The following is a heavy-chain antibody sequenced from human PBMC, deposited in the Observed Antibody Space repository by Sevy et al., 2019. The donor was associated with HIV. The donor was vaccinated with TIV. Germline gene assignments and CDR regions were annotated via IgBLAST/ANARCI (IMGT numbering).Heavy chain of an antibody. CDR3: AREGVDFWSGPVDFYYGMDV. J-gene: IGHJ6*02. D-gene: IGHD3-3*01. V-gene: IGHV3-30-3*01. CDR2: LSYDGNIK. Sequence: GGSLRLSCAASGFTFDTYAMHWVRQAPGKGLEWVAVLSYDGNIKYYADSVKGRFTISRDNAKNTVFLQMHSLRAEDTAVYYCAREGVDFWSGPVDFYYGMDVWGQWTTVTVSS. CDR1: GFTFDTYA.